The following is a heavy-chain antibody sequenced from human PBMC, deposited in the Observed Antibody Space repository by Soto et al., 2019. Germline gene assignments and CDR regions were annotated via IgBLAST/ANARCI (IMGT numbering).Heavy chain of an antibody. Sequence: SRTLSLTCVISGDSISSNSAAWNWIRQSPSRGFEWLGRTYYRSRWYHDYAVSVKSRIIINPDTSKNQVSLQLNSVTPDDTAVYYCASYRYDYWGQGTVVTVSS. D-gene: IGHD4-4*01. CDR3: ASYRYDY. CDR2: TYYRSRWYH. CDR1: GDSISSNSAA. J-gene: IGHJ4*02. V-gene: IGHV6-1*01.